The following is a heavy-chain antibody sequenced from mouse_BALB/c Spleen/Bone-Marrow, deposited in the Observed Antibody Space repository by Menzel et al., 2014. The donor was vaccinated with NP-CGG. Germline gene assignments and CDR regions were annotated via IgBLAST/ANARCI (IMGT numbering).Heavy chain of an antibody. D-gene: IGHD2-13*01. J-gene: IGHJ3*01. Sequence: EESGGRLVTPGTPLTLTCTVSGFSLSSRAVSWVRQAPGKGLEWIGIMDIGSSAYYASWAKGRFTISKTSSTVDLKITSPTTEDTATYFCARDGDTSTVVFLDFWGQGTQVTVS. CDR1: GFSLSSRA. CDR3: ARDGDTSTVVFLDF. V-gene: IGHV5-6-5*01. CDR2: MDIGSSA.